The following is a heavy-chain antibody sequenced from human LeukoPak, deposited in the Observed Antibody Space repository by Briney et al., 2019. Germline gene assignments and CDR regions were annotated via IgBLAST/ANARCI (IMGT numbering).Heavy chain of an antibody. CDR3: ARDFHGGWYFDL. D-gene: IGHD2-15*01. CDR1: GGSISSSNW. V-gene: IGHV4-4*02. CDR2: IYHSGST. Sequence: SGTLSLTCAVSGGSISSSNWWSWVRQPPGKGLEWIGEIYHSGSTFYNPSLKSRVTISIDTSKIHFSLKLTSVTAADTAVYYCARDFHGGWYFDLWGRGTLVTVSS. J-gene: IGHJ2*01.